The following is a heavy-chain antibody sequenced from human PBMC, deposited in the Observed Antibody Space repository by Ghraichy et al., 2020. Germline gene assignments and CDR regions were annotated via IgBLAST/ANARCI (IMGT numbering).Heavy chain of an antibody. V-gene: IGHV4-39*01. CDR3: ASFRYDSSGYSYFDY. CDR1: GGSISSNDYY. J-gene: IGHJ4*02. D-gene: IGHD3-22*01. CDR2: IYYSGST. Sequence: LSLTCSVSGGSISSNDYYWGWIRQPPGKGLEWIGSIYYSGSTYYNPSLKSRVTISVDTSKNQFSLKLSSVTAADTAVYYCASFRYDSSGYSYFDYWGQGTLVTVSS.